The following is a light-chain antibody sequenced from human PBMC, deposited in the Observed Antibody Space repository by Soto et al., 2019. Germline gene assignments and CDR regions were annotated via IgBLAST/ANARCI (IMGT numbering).Light chain of an antibody. J-gene: IGLJ1*01. V-gene: IGLV2-14*03. Sequence: QSVLPQPASVSDSPGQSITISCTGTSSDVGGSNFVSWYQQHPGKPPKLIIYDVANRPSGVSNRFSGSKSGSTASLIISRLQTEDEADYYCVSYTSSTTYVFGTGTTVTVL. CDR1: SSDVGGSNF. CDR2: DVA. CDR3: VSYTSSTTYV.